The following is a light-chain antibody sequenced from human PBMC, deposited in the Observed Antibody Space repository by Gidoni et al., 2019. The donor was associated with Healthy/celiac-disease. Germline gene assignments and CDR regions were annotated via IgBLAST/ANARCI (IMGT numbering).Light chain of an antibody. J-gene: IGLJ3*02. V-gene: IGLV1-47*01. CDR3: AAWDDSLSGWV. CDR2: RNN. CDR1: SSNIGSNY. Sequence: QTVLPPPPTTSRAPGQRVTLSCSGSSSNIGSNYVYWYQQPPGTAPKLLIYRNNQRPSGVPDRFSGSKSGTSASLAISGLRSEDEADYYCAAWDDSLSGWVFGGGTKLTVL.